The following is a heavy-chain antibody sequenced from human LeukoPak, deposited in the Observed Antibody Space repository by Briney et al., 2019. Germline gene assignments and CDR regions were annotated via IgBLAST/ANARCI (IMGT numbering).Heavy chain of an antibody. D-gene: IGHD1-26*01. J-gene: IGHJ4*02. Sequence: SETLSLTCAVRGYSISSGYYWGWIRPPPGKGLEWIGCIYHSGSTYYNPSLKSRVTISVDTFKNQFALKLSSVPAADTAVCYCARQRFSGSYFLNYWGQGTLVTVSS. CDR2: IYHSGST. CDR3: ARQRFSGSYFLNY. CDR1: GYSISSGYY. V-gene: IGHV4-38-2*01.